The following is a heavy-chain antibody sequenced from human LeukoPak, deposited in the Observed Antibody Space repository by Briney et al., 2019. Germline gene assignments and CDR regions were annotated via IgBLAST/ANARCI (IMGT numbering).Heavy chain of an antibody. J-gene: IGHJ3*02. V-gene: IGHV4-34*01. D-gene: IGHD2-21*01. CDR1: GGSFSGYY. Sequence: SETLSLTCAVYGGSFSGYYWSWIRQPPGKGLEWIGEINHSGSTNYNPSLKSRVTISVDTSKNQFSLKLSSVTAADTAVYYCARVLWCPLAEPCDAFDIWGQGTMVTVSS. CDR2: INHSGST. CDR3: ARVLWCPLAEPCDAFDI.